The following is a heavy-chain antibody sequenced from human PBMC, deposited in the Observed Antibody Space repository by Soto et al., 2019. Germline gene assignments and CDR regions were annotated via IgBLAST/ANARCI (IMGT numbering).Heavy chain of an antibody. CDR1: GGTFNTYA. CDR3: ARDGYSSGGSCYSLGY. J-gene: IGHJ4*02. CDR2: IIPIFGPT. D-gene: IGHD2-15*01. Sequence: QVQLVQSWAEVKKPGSSVKVSCKASGGTFNTYAINWVRQAPGQGLEWMGGIIPIFGPTNYTQKFQGRVTITVDISTSTADMELSSLRSEDTAVYYCARDGYSSGGSCYSLGYWGPGTLVTVSS. V-gene: IGHV1-69*06.